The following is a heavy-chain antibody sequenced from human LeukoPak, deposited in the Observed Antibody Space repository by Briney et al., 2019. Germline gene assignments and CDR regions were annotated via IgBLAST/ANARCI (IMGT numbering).Heavy chain of an antibody. D-gene: IGHD5-12*01. J-gene: IGHJ4*02. CDR1: GFTFSNAW. CDR2: IKSKTDGGTT. Sequence: GGSLRLSCAASGFTFSNAWMSWVRQAPGKGLEWVGRIKSKTDGGTTDYAAPVKGRFTISRDDSKNTLYLQMNSLKTEDTAVYYCTTDGSPWTTDLANWGQGTLVTVSS. V-gene: IGHV3-15*01. CDR3: TTDGSPWTTDLAN.